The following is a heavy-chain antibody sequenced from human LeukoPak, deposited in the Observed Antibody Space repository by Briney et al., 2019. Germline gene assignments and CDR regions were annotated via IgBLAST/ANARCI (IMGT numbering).Heavy chain of an antibody. CDR3: ARVPAWYSWYYFDY. J-gene: IGHJ4*02. D-gene: IGHD1-1*01. CDR2: INHSGST. CDR1: GGSFSGYY. V-gene: IGHV4-34*01. Sequence: SETLSLTCAVYGGSFSGYYWSWIRQPPGKGLEWIGEINHSGSTNYNPSLKSRVTISVDTSKNQFSLKLSSVTAADTAVYYCARVPAWYSWYYFDYWGQGTLVTVSS.